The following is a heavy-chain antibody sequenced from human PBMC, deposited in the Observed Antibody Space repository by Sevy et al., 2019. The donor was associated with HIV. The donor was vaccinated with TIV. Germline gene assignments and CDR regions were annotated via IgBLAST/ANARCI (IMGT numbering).Heavy chain of an antibody. CDR3: ITDPAYRGYDEEVINYYFYGMDV. CDR1: GFTFSSAW. CDR2: IKSEFDGGAI. V-gene: IGHV3-15*01. D-gene: IGHD5-12*01. Sequence: GGSLRLSCTASGFTFSSAWMSWVRQAPGKGLEWVGRIKSEFDGGAIDYAAPVKGSFRISREDSKNTVYLQMNSLKTEDTAVYYCITDPAYRGYDEEVINYYFYGMDVWGQGTTVTVSS. J-gene: IGHJ6*02.